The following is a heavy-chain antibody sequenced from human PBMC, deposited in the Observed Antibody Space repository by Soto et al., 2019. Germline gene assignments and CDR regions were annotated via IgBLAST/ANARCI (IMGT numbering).Heavy chain of an antibody. V-gene: IGHV4-59*01. CDR2: IYYSGST. Sequence: SETLSLTCTVSGGSISSYYWSCIRQPPGKGLEWIGYIYYSGSTNYNPSLKSRVTISVDTSKNQFSLKLSSVTAADTAVYYCARVWGGAFDIWGQGTMVTVSS. CDR3: ARVWGGAFDI. D-gene: IGHD3-10*01. CDR1: GGSISSYY. J-gene: IGHJ3*02.